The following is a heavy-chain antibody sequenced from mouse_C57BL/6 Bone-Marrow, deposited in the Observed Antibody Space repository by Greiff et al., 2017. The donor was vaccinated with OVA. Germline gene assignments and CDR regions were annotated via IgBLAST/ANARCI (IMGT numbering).Heavy chain of an antibody. Sequence: EVQLQQSGPELVKPGASVKISCKASGYTFTDYYMNWVKQSHGKSLEWIGDINPNNGGTSYNQKFKGKATLTVDKSSSTAYMELRSLTSEDSAVYYGARRGRLLNDWGQGTTLTVSS. D-gene: IGHD2-3*01. CDR1: GYTFTDYY. CDR2: INPNNGGT. CDR3: ARRGRLLND. V-gene: IGHV1-26*01. J-gene: IGHJ2*01.